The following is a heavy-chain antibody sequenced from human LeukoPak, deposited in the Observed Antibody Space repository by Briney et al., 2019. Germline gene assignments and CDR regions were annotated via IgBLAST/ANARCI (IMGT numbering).Heavy chain of an antibody. J-gene: IGHJ4*02. CDR1: GFTLSNSE. Sequence: QPGGSLRLSCAASGFTLSNSEMNWVRQAPGKGLEWVSYISSSGSTIYYADSVKGRFTISRDNAKNSPYLQMNSLRADDTAIYYCALGAPSDWGKGTMVTASA. CDR3: ALGAPSD. CDR2: ISSSGSTI. V-gene: IGHV3-48*03.